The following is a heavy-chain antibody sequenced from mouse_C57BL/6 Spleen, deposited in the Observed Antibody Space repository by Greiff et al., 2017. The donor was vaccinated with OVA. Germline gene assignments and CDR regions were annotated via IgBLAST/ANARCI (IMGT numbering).Heavy chain of an antibody. CDR3: ATLYYDYDGGYYYAMDY. CDR2: IWSGGST. J-gene: IGHJ4*01. V-gene: IGHV2-2*01. D-gene: IGHD2-4*01. CDR1: GFSFTSYG. Sequence: VKLMESGPGLVQPSQSLSITCTVSGFSFTSYGVHWVRQSPGKGLEWLGVIWSGGSTDYNAAFISRLSISKDNSKSQVFFKMNSLQADDTAIYYCATLYYDYDGGYYYAMDYWGQGTSVTVSS.